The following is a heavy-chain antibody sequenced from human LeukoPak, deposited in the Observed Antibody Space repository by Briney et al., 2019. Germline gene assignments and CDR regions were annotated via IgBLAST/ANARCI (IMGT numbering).Heavy chain of an antibody. CDR3: ARGRDIVVVPSADAFDI. J-gene: IGHJ3*02. CDR2: INHSGST. D-gene: IGHD2-2*01. CDR1: GGSFSGYY. Sequence: SETLSLTCAVYGGSFSGYYWSCIRQPPGKGLEWIGEINHSGSTNYNPSLKSRVTISVDTSKNQFSLKLSSVTAADTAVYYCARGRDIVVVPSADAFDIWGQGTMVTVSP. V-gene: IGHV4-34*01.